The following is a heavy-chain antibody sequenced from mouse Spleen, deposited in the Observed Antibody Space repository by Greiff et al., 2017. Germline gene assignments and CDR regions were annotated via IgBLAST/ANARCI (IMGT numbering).Heavy chain of an antibody. V-gene: IGHV1-81*01. J-gene: IGHJ3*01. Sequence: QVQLKESGAELARPGASVKLSCKASGYTFTSYGISWVKQRTGQGLEWIGEIYPRSGNTYYNEKFKGKATLTADKSSSTAYMELRSLTSEDSAVYFCAREGGPRFAYWGQGTLVTVSA. CDR2: IYPRSGNT. CDR3: AREGGPRFAY. CDR1: GYTFTSYG.